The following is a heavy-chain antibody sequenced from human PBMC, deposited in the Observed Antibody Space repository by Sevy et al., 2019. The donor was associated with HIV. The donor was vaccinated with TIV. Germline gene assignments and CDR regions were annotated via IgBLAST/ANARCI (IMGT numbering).Heavy chain of an antibody. D-gene: IGHD1-26*01. CDR2: IYYSGST. CDR1: GGSISSYY. CDR3: ARRGIVGATYSYYYMDV. Sequence: SETLSLTCTVSGGSISSYYWSWIRQPPGKGLEWIGYIYYSGSTNSNPSLKSRVTISVDTSKNQFSLKLSSVTAADTAVYYCARRGIVGATYSYYYMDVWGKGTTVTVSS. J-gene: IGHJ6*03. V-gene: IGHV4-59*08.